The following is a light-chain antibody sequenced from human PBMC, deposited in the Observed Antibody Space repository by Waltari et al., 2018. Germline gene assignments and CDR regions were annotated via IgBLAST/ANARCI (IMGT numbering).Light chain of an antibody. CDR3: QQHYTAPVT. V-gene: IGKV4-1*01. Sequence: DIVMTQSPASLAVSLGERAPINCKSSHSVLYSPNQKNYLAWYQLKTGHPSNLLIYRASTPESGVPDLVSGSGSGTNFTLTISSLQAEDGAIYYCQQHYTAPVTFGQGTKLEI. CDR1: HSVLYSPNQKNY. CDR2: RAS. J-gene: IGKJ2*01.